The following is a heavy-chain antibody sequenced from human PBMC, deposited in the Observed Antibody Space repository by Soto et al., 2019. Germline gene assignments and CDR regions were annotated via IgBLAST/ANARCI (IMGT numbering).Heavy chain of an antibody. V-gene: IGHV1-8*01. CDR1: GYTFTSYD. Sequence: ASVKVSCKASGYTFTSYDINWVRQATGQGLEWMGWMNPNSGNTGYAQKFQGRVTMTRNTSISTAYMELSSLRSEDTAVYYCFFSNYCTNGVCYPFEYFYYSGQGTLVIVSS. J-gene: IGHJ1*01. CDR3: FFSNYCTNGVCYPFEYFYY. CDR2: MNPNSGNT. D-gene: IGHD2-8*01.